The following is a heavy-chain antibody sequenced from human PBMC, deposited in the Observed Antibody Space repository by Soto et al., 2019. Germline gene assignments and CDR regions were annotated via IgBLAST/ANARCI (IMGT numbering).Heavy chain of an antibody. CDR2: SYSGGST. Sequence: EVQLVESGGGLIQPGGSLRLSCVASGFTVSSNYMSCVRQAPGRGLEWVSVSYSGGSTDYADSVKGRFTISRDNSKNTLYRQMNSLRAEDTAVYYCARARDGYNFLYEPTWGQGTLVTVSS. CDR1: GFTVSSNY. CDR3: ARARDGYNFLYEPT. V-gene: IGHV3-53*01. D-gene: IGHD5-12*01. J-gene: IGHJ4*02.